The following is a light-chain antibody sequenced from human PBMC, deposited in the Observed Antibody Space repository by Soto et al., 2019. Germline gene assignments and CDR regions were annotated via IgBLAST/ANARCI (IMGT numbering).Light chain of an antibody. J-gene: IGLJ2*01. V-gene: IGLV2-14*01. CDR1: SNDVGGYNY. CDR3: SSYTSTSTLV. CDR2: EVN. Sequence: QAVVTQPASVSGSPGQSITISCTGTSNDVGGYNYVSWYQQYPGKAPKLMIYEVNNRPSGVSNRFSGSKSGNTASLTISGLQAEDEADYYCSSYTSTSTLVFGGGTKLTVL.